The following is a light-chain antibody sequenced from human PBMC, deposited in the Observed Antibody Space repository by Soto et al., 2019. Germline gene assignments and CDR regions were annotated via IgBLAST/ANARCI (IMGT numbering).Light chain of an antibody. CDR1: SSNIGAGYD. Sequence: VLTQPPSVSGAPGQRVTISCTGSSSNIGAGYDVHWYQQLPGTAPKLLIYGNTNRPSGVPDRFSGSKSGTSASLAITGLQAEDEADYYCQSYDYSLSGNVVFGGGTKLTVL. J-gene: IGLJ2*01. CDR3: QSYDYSLSGNVV. V-gene: IGLV1-40*01. CDR2: GNT.